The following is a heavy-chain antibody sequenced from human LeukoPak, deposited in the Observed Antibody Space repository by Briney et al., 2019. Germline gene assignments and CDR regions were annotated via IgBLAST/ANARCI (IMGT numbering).Heavy chain of an antibody. CDR1: GYTFTSYD. CDR2: MNPNSGNT. V-gene: IGHV1-8*01. CDR3: ARGLYREDSYGNQVYYHYGMDV. Sequence: ALVKVSCKASGYTFTSYDINWVRQATGQGLEWMGWMNPNSGNTGYAQKFQGRVTMTRNTSISTAYMELSSLRSEDTAVYYCARGLYREDSYGNQVYYHYGMDVWGQGTTVTVSS. D-gene: IGHD5-18*01. J-gene: IGHJ6*02.